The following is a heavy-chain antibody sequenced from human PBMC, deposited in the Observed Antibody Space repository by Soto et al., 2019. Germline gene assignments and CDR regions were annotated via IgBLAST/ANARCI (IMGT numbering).Heavy chain of an antibody. CDR3: AKESLPRSYYVWGSYRPRRNFDY. CDR2: ISGSGGST. J-gene: IGHJ4*02. D-gene: IGHD3-16*02. CDR1: GFTFSSYA. Sequence: GGSLRLSCAASGFTFSSYAMSWVRQAPGKGLEWVSAISGSGGSTYYADSVKGRFTISRDNSKITLYLQMNSLRAEDKAVYYGAKESLPRSYYVWGSYRPRRNFDYWGQGTLVTVSS. V-gene: IGHV3-23*01.